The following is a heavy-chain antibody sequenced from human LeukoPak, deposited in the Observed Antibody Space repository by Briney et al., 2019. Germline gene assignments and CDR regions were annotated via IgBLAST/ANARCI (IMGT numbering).Heavy chain of an antibody. D-gene: IGHD6-6*01. CDR3: ARDVREYSSSSGRGWFDP. CDR2: IIPIFGTA. J-gene: IGHJ5*02. CDR1: GGTFVIYA. Sequence: ASVKVSCKASGGTFVIYAISWVRQAIGQGLERMGGIIPIFGTANYAQKFQGRVTSPADDSTSTAYMELSSLRSEDTAVYYCARDVREYSSSSGRGWFDPWGQGTLVTVSS. V-gene: IGHV1-69*13.